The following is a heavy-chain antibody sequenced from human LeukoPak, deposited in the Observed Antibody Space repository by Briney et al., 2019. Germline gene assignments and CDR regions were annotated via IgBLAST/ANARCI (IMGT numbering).Heavy chain of an antibody. CDR1: GFTFSNYW. CDR3: ARRSGVAVAGAFDY. D-gene: IGHD6-19*01. Sequence: GGSLRLSCAASGFTFSNYWMHWVRQVPGKGLMWVSRIKTDGSSTSYADSVKGRFTISRDNAKNTLYLQMNSLRAEDTAVYFCARRSGVAVAGAFDYWGQGTLVTVSS. J-gene: IGHJ4*02. V-gene: IGHV3-74*01. CDR2: IKTDGSST.